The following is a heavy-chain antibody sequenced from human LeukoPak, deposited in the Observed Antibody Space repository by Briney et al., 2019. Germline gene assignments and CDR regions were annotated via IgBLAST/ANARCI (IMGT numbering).Heavy chain of an antibody. CDR2: IYYSGST. CDR1: GGSISSSSYY. J-gene: IGHJ5*02. D-gene: IGHD1-26*01. V-gene: IGHV4-39*01. Sequence: SETLSLTCTVSGGSISSSSYYWGWIRRPPGKGLEWIGSIYYSGSTHYNPSLKSRVTISVDTSKIQFSLKLSSVTAADTAVYYCARMGIVGATDWFDPWGQGTLVTVSS. CDR3: ARMGIVGATDWFDP.